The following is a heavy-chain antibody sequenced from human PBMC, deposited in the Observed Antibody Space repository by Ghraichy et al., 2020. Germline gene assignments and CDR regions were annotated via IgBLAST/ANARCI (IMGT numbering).Heavy chain of an antibody. CDR1: GFTFGFTFSSST. D-gene: IGHD2/OR15-2a*01. V-gene: IGHV3-23*01. Sequence: GESLRLSCAASGFTFGFTFSSSTMIWARQAPGKGLEWVSGIGGSGGGTYYADSVKGRFTISRDNSKNTVYLQMNSLRAEDTAIYYCAREGKNFDCWGQGTLVTVSS. CDR3: AREGKNFDC. CDR2: IGGSGGGT. J-gene: IGHJ4*02.